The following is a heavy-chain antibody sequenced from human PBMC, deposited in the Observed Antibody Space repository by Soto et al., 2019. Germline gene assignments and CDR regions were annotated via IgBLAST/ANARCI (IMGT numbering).Heavy chain of an antibody. CDR2: IIPIFGTA. D-gene: IGHD2-21*02. V-gene: IGHV1-69*13. J-gene: IGHJ4*02. Sequence: ASVKVSCKASGGTFSSYAISWVRQAPGQGLEWMGGIIPIFGTANYAQKFQGRVTITADESTSTAYMELSSLRSEDTAVYYCASRGVATEYSFDYWGQGTLVTVSS. CDR1: GGTFSSYA. CDR3: ASRGVATEYSFDY.